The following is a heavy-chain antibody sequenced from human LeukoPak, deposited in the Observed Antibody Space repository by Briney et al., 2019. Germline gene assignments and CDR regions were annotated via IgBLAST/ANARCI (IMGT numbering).Heavy chain of an antibody. CDR3: AREGSYDSSGYYLP. J-gene: IGHJ5*02. CDR2: INSDGSST. D-gene: IGHD3-22*01. V-gene: IGHV3-74*01. Sequence: GGSLRLSCAASGFTFSSYRMHWVRQAPGKGLVWVSRINSDGSSTSYADSVKGRFTISRDNAKNTLYLQMNSLRAEDTAVYYCAREGSYDSSGYYLPWGQGTLVTVSS. CDR1: GFTFSSYR.